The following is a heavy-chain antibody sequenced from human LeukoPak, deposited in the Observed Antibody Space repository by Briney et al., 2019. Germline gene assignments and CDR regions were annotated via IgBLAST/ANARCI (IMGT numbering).Heavy chain of an antibody. J-gene: IGHJ4*02. CDR3: AKDRRLGGGYSYGGFDY. V-gene: IGHV3-21*04. Sequence: GGSLRLSCAASGFTFSNYAMSWVRQAPGKGLEWVSSISSSSSYIYYADSVKGRFTISRDNAKNSLYLQMNSLRAEDTAVYYCAKDRRLGGGYSYGGFDYWGQGTLVTVSS. D-gene: IGHD5-18*01. CDR1: GFTFSNYA. CDR2: ISSSSSYI.